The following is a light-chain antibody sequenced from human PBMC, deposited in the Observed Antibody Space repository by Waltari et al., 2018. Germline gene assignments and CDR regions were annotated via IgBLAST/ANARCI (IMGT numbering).Light chain of an antibody. J-gene: IGKJ2*01. CDR3: QQSDSTPYT. CDR2: AAS. CDR1: QSISSY. Sequence: DIQMTQSPSSLSASVGDRVTITCRASQSISSYLNWYQQKPGKAPKLLIYAASSLQSGVPSRFSGSGSGTDFTLTISSLQPEDFATHYCQQSDSTPYTVGQGTKLEIK. V-gene: IGKV1-39*01.